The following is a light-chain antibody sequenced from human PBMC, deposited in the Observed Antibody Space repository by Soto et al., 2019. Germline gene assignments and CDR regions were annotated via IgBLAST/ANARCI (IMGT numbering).Light chain of an antibody. Sequence: QSVLTQSPSVSGAPGQRVTISCTGGSSNIGAGYSVHWYQQLPGTAPKLLIYGNNRPSGVPDRFSGSKSGTSASLVITGRQPDDEADYYCQSYDSSLSAWVFGGGTKLTVL. CDR3: QSYDSSLSAWV. CDR2: GN. CDR1: SSNIGAGYS. J-gene: IGLJ3*02. V-gene: IGLV1-40*01.